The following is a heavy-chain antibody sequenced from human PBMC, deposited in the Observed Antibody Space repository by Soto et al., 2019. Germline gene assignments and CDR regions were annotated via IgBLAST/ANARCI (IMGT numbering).Heavy chain of an antibody. Sequence: SQTLSLTCVISGDRVSSNIPAWNWIRQSPSRGLEWLGRTYYRSKWNTDYAVSVKSRIIIHPDPSKNTLYLQMNSLRTEDTAVYYCTTDIRDITSPFLDHWGQGTLVTVSS. CDR3: TTDIRDITSPFLDH. V-gene: IGHV6-1*01. CDR1: GDRVSSNIPA. D-gene: IGHD3-3*01. CDR2: TYYRSKWNT. J-gene: IGHJ4*02.